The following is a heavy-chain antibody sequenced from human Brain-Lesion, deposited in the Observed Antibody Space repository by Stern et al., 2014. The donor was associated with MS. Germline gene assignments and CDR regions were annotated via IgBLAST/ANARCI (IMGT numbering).Heavy chain of an antibody. D-gene: IGHD3-3*01. CDR3: ARDQRGITIFGVVTDYYYLGMDV. Sequence: VQLVESGAEVKKPGASVKVSCKTSGYIFTGYYIHWVRQAPGQGLEWMAWIHPNNGGTKYAQKYQGRVTMSRETSIRTSYVELSSLTSDDTCVYYCARDQRGITIFGVVTDYYYLGMDVWGQGNTVTVSS. CDR2: IHPNNGGT. V-gene: IGHV1-2*02. CDR1: GYIFTGYY. J-gene: IGHJ6*02.